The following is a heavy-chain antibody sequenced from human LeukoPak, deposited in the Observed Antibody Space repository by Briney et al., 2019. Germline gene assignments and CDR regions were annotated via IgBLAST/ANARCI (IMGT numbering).Heavy chain of an antibody. CDR3: ARVLLKPYYYYGMDV. V-gene: IGHV4-34*01. CDR2: INPSGST. Sequence: PSETLSLTCAVYGGSFSGYYWSWIRQPPGKGLEWIGEINPSGSTNYNPSLKSRVTISVDTSKDQFSLKLSAVTAADTAVYYCARVLLKPYYYYGMDVWGKGTTVTVSS. J-gene: IGHJ6*04. CDR1: GGSFSGYY.